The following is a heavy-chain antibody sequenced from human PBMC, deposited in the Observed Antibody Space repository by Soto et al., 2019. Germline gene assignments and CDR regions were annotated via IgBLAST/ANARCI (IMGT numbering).Heavy chain of an antibody. CDR1: GGSINSGGYY. CDR2: IYYSGST. Sequence: QVQLQESGPGLVKPSQTLSLTCTVSGGSINSGGYYWSWIRQHPGKGLEWIGYIYYSGSTYYNPSLKSRVTIAVDTSKNQFSLKLSSVTAADTAVYYCARVGRHPTDHDFGIDYWGQGTLFTVSS. V-gene: IGHV4-31*03. J-gene: IGHJ4*02. CDR3: ARVGRHPTDHDFGIDY. D-gene: IGHD3-3*01.